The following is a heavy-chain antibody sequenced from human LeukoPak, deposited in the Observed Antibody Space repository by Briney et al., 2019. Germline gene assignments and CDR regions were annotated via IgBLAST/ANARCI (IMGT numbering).Heavy chain of an antibody. V-gene: IGHV4-34*01. CDR2: INDSGST. Sequence: SETLSLTCAVYGGSFSGYYWSWIRQPPGKGLEWIGEINDSGSTNYNPSLKSRVTVSVDTSKNQFSLKLSSVTAADTAVYYCARGGVVVVAATGNWFDPWGQGTLVTVSS. J-gene: IGHJ5*02. D-gene: IGHD2-15*01. CDR3: ARGGVVVVAATGNWFDP. CDR1: GGSFSGYY.